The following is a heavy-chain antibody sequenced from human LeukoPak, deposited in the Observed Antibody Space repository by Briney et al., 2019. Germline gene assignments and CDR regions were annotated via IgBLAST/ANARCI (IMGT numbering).Heavy chain of an antibody. D-gene: IGHD4-17*01. Sequence: QPGRSLRLSCAASGFTFGDYAMGWVRQAPGKGLEWVGFIRTKTYGGTTEYAASVKGRFTISRDDSKSIAYLQMNSLKTEDTAVYYCTRLSHYGKYFDYWGQGTLVTVSS. CDR3: TRLSHYGKYFDY. CDR1: GFTFGDYA. CDR2: IRTKTYGGTT. V-gene: IGHV3-49*04. J-gene: IGHJ4*02.